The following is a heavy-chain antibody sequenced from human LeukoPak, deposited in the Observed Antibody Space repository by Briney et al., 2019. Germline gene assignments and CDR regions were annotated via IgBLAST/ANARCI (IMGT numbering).Heavy chain of an antibody. CDR2: IYTSGST. Sequence: PSETLSLTCTVSGGSISSYYWSWIRQPAGKGLEWIGRIYTSGSTNYNPSLKSRVTMSVDTSKNQFSLKLSSVTAADTAVYYCARDQDSSGWYTPYYYYGMDVWGQGTTVTVSS. J-gene: IGHJ6*02. D-gene: IGHD6-19*01. CDR3: ARDQDSSGWYTPYYYYGMDV. CDR1: GGSISSYY. V-gene: IGHV4-4*07.